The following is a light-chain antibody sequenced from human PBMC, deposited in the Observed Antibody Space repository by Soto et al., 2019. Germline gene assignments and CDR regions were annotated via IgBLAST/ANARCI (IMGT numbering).Light chain of an antibody. J-gene: IGKJ1*01. V-gene: IGKV3-11*01. CDR1: QTITSY. CDR3: QQYNNWPPRT. CDR2: DAS. Sequence: EIVLTQSPATRSLSPGERATLSCRVSQTITSYLAWYQQKPGQAPRLLIYDASNRATGIPARFSGSGSGTDFTLTISSLQSEDFAVYYCQQYNNWPPRTFGQGTKVDIK.